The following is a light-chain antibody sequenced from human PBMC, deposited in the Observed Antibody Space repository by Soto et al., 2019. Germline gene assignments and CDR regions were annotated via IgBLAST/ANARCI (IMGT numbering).Light chain of an antibody. Sequence: DIQMTQSPSSLSASVGDRVTIACRESLGFSIYLAWYQQKPGKVPQLLIYDASTLQSGVPSRFSGSGSGTDFTLTISDLQPEDVATYYCLKYNGAPLTFGVGTKVEIK. V-gene: IGKV1-27*01. CDR1: LGFSIY. CDR3: LKYNGAPLT. J-gene: IGKJ4*01. CDR2: DAS.